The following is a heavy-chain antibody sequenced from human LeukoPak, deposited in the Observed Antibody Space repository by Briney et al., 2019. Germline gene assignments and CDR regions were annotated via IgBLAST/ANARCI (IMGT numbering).Heavy chain of an antibody. J-gene: IGHJ3*02. CDR3: ARADQLLGNAFDI. CDR2: IYSGGST. D-gene: IGHD2-2*01. V-gene: IGHV3-66*02. Sequence: GGSLRLSCTASGFTFSNYWMHWVRQAPGKGLVWVSVIYSGGSTYYADSVKGRFTISRDNSKNTLYLQMNSLRAEATAVYYCARADQLLGNAFDIWGQGTMVTVSS. CDR1: GFTFSNYW.